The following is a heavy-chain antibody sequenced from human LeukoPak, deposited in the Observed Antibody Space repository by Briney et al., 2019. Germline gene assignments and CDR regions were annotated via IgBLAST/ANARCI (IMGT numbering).Heavy chain of an antibody. V-gene: IGHV3-7*01. J-gene: IGHJ4*02. CDR1: GFTFSTYW. Sequence: GGSLRLSCAASGFTFSTYWMSWVRQAPGKGLEWVANIKQDGSEKYYVDSVKGRFTISRDNAKNSLYLQMNSLRAEDMAMYYCARDSAGNDYWGQGTLVTVSS. CDR2: IKQDGSEK. D-gene: IGHD6-13*01. CDR3: ARDSAGNDY.